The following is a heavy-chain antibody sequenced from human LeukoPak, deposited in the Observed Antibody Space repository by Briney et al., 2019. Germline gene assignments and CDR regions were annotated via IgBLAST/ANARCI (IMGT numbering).Heavy chain of an antibody. J-gene: IGHJ4*02. CDR2: ISYDGSNK. Sequence: GGSLRLSCAASGFTSSSYAMQGVREAPGKGLERVAVISYDGSNKYYADSVKGRFTISRDNSKNTLYLQMNSLRAEDTALYYCARGDVLYSGSYRFDYWGRGTLVTVSS. CDR3: ARGDVLYSGSYRFDY. D-gene: IGHD1-26*01. CDR1: GFTSSSYA. V-gene: IGHV3-30-3*01.